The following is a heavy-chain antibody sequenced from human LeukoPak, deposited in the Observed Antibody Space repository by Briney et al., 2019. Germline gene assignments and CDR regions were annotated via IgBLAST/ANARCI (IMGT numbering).Heavy chain of an antibody. CDR2: INHSGST. V-gene: IGHV4-34*01. J-gene: IGHJ6*02. D-gene: IGHD4-17*01. Sequence: SETLSLTCAVYGGSFSGYYWSWIRQPPGKGLEWIGEINHSGSTNYNPSLKSRVTTSVDTSKNQFSLKLSSVTAADTAVYYCARGPTVGMDVWGQGTTVTVSS. CDR3: ARGPTVGMDV. CDR1: GGSFSGYY.